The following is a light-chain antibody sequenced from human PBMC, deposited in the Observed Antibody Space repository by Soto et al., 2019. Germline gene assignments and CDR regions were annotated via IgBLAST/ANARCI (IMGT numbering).Light chain of an antibody. J-gene: IGKJ5*01. V-gene: IGKV3-11*01. Sequence: IVLTQSPATLSFSPGEIATLSCSAIQSVSTYLAWYQQRPGQAPRLLIYDASYRATDIPPRFSGSGSGTDFTLTISSLEPEDFAVYYCQQRRSWPPTITFGQGTRLEI. CDR2: DAS. CDR3: QQRRSWPPTIT. CDR1: QSVSTY.